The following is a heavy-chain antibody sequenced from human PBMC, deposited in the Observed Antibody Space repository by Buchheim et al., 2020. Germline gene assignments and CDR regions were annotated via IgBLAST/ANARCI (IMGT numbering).Heavy chain of an antibody. Sequence: QLVESGGGLVQPGGSLRLSCAASGFTFSNYWMSWVRQAPGKGLEWVANIKSDGSEKYYVDSVKGRFTISRDNAKKQLYLQMNSLRDEDTAVYYCARGGKIAVTTAASGGRGTL. V-gene: IGHV3-7*03. D-gene: IGHD6-19*01. CDR2: IKSDGSEK. CDR1: GFTFSNYW. J-gene: IGHJ4*02. CDR3: ARGGKIAVTTAAS.